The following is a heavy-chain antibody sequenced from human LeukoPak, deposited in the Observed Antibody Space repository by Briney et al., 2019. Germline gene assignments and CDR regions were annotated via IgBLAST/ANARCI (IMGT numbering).Heavy chain of an antibody. J-gene: IGHJ4*02. D-gene: IGHD2-2*01. Sequence: SETLSLTCTVSGGSISSYYWSWIRQPPGKGLEWIGYIYYSGSTNYNPSLKSRVTISVDTSKNQFSLKLSSVTAADTAVYYCACGVVPAALIDYWGQGTLVTVSS. V-gene: IGHV4-59*08. CDR1: GGSISSYY. CDR2: IYYSGST. CDR3: ACGVVPAALIDY.